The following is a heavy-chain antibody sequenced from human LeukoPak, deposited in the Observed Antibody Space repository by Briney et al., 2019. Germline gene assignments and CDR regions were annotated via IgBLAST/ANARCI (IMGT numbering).Heavy chain of an antibody. D-gene: IGHD3-3*01. J-gene: IGHJ4*02. V-gene: IGHV1-2*06. CDR2: INPNSGGT. CDR1: GYTFTGYY. Sequence: ASVKVSCKASGYTFTGYYMHWVRQAPGQGLEWMGRINPNSGGTNYAQKFQGRVTMTRDTSISTAYMELSRLRSDDTAVYYCARWGYDFWSGYCYWGQGTLVTVSS. CDR3: ARWGYDFWSGYCY.